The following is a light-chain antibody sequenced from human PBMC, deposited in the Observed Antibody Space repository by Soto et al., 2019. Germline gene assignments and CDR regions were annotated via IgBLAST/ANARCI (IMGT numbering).Light chain of an antibody. CDR1: QSIRHY. Sequence: DIQMTQSPTTLSASVGDRVTITCRASQSIRHYLAWYQQMPGKAPKLLIYGASTLQSGVPSRFSCSGSGTEFTLTISSLQPDYFGTYFCQHHNSYSQTFGQGTKVEIK. V-gene: IGKV1-5*01. CDR3: QHHNSYSQT. CDR2: GAS. J-gene: IGKJ1*01.